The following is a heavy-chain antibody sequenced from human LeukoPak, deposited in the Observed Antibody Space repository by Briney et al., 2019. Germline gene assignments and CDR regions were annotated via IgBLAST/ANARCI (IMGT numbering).Heavy chain of an antibody. Sequence: SETLSLTCTVSGGSISSGDYYWSWIRQPPGKGLEWIGYIYYSGSTYYNPSLKSRVTISVDTSKNQFSLKLSSVTAADTAVYYCAREAPDYGDYLGDYYYGMDVWGQGTTVTVSS. CDR2: IYYSGST. D-gene: IGHD4-17*01. J-gene: IGHJ6*02. CDR3: AREAPDYGDYLGDYYYGMDV. CDR1: GGSISSGDYY. V-gene: IGHV4-30-4*01.